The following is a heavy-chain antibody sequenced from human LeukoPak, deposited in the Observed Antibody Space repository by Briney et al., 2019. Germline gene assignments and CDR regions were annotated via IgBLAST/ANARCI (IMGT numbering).Heavy chain of an antibody. CDR1: GFTFSNAW. V-gene: IGHV3-7*01. D-gene: IGHD6-13*01. J-gene: IGHJ4*02. CDR3: ARDRAYSSFDY. CDR2: IKQDGSAK. Sequence: GGSLRLSCVASGFTFSNAWMAWVRRAPGKGLEWVANIKQDGSAKNYVESVKGRSTIPRDNAKNSLYLQMNSLRAEDSAVYYCARDRAYSSFDYWGQGTLVTVSS.